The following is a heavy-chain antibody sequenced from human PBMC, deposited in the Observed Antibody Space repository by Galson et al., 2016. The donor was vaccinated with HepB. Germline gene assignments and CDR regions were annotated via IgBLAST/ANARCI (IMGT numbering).Heavy chain of an antibody. V-gene: IGHV3-21*01. CDR2: ITSSSSYI. CDR3: AKDRGEYIWGTHRYTLDAFVV. Sequence: SLRLSCAASGFTFNTYNMNWVRQTPGKGLELVSSITSSSSYIYYTDSVKGRFTISRDNAKNYLYLQMNSLRAEDTAIYYCAKDRGEYIWGTHRYTLDAFVVWGQGTMVAVSS. J-gene: IGHJ3*01. D-gene: IGHD3-16*02. CDR1: GFTFNTYN.